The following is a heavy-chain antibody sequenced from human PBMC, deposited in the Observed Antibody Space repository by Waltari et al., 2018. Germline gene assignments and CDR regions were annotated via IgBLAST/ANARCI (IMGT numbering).Heavy chain of an antibody. J-gene: IGHJ5*02. CDR2: IDPSGTT. CDR1: GDSIGDYY. D-gene: IGHD3-22*01. Sequence: QVQLQESGPRLVKPSETLSLPCTVSGDSIGDYYWSWIRQPAGKGLEVIGRIDPSGTTNYNPSLKSRVTMSGDTSKNQFSLRLRSVTVADTAVYYCAREFDSSGYYYRAAWGQGALVTVSS. V-gene: IGHV4-4*07. CDR3: AREFDSSGYYYRAA.